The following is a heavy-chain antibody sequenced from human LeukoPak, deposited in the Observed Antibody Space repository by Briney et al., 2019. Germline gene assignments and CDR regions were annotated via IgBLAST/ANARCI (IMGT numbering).Heavy chain of an antibody. CDR1: GGTFSSYA. J-gene: IGHJ6*02. CDR2: IIPIFGTA. Sequence: GASVKVSRKASGGTFSSYAISWVRQAPGQGLEWMGGIIPIFGTANYAQKFQGRVTITADESTSTAYMELSSLRSEDTAVYYCARGLCSSTSCYTSYYYYGMDVWGQGTTVTVSS. CDR3: ARGLCSSTSCYTSYYYYGMDV. V-gene: IGHV1-69*13. D-gene: IGHD2-2*02.